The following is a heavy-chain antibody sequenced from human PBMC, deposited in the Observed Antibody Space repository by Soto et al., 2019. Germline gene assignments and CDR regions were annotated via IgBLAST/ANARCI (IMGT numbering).Heavy chain of an antibody. J-gene: IGHJ4*01. CDR3: TTESTITPVVVRFAY. Sequence: EVHIVESGGGLVKPGGSLRLSCAASGFIFSNACINWVRQAPGKGLEWVGRVKSKNDDGTTDFATPVRGRFAIARGDSKNMGYLEMNNLQTEYTAMYYCTTESTITPVVVRFAYWGHGTLVTVSS. CDR2: VKSKNDDGTT. V-gene: IGHV3-15*07. D-gene: IGHD2-2*01. CDR1: GFIFSNAC.